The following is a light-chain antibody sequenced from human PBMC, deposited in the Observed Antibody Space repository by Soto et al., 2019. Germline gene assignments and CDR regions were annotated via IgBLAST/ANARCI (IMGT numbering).Light chain of an antibody. J-gene: IGKJ4*01. CDR1: QSVGST. V-gene: IGKV3-15*01. CDR2: GAS. Sequence: EIVMTQSPATLSVSPGERATLSCRASQSVGSTLAWYQQKPGQVPRLLIYGASTRASGVPARFSGSGSGTDFTRTISSLLSEDFAVYYCQHYNQWPLTFGGGTKVEIK. CDR3: QHYNQWPLT.